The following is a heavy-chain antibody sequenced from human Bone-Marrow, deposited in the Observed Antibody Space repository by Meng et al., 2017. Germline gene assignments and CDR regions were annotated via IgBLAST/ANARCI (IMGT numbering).Heavy chain of an antibody. D-gene: IGHD1-1*01. Sequence: SLKISCAASGFTFDDYAMHWVRQAPGKGLEWVPGISWNSGSIGYADSVKGRFTISRDNAKNSLYLQMNSQRAEDTALYYCAKDEGRYRARLSPWTNWFDPWGQGTLVTVSS. J-gene: IGHJ5*02. CDR2: ISWNSGSI. CDR3: AKDEGRYRARLSPWTNWFDP. V-gene: IGHV3-9*01. CDR1: GFTFDDYA.